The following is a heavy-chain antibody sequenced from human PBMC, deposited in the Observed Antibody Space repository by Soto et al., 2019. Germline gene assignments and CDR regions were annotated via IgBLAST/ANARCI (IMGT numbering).Heavy chain of an antibody. V-gene: IGHV1-46*01. CDR2: ISPSGGTT. Sequence: ASVKVSCKASGYTFTNYDIHWVRQSPGQGLEWMGVISPSGGTTNLAQKFQGRVSMTRDTSRNTAYMELSSLRSEDTGVYYCARDSRLIWFGELIDWGQGTPVTVSS. CDR3: ARDSRLIWFGELID. CDR1: GYTFTNYD. D-gene: IGHD3-10*01. J-gene: IGHJ4*02.